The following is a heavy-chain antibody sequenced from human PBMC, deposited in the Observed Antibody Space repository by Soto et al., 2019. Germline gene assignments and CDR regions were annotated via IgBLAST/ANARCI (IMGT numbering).Heavy chain of an antibody. Sequence: ASVKVSCKASGYTFTSYYMHWVRQAPGQGHEWMGIINPSGGSTSYAQKFQGRVTMTRDTSTSTVYMELSSLRSDDTAVYYCARGTLFYYDSSGYYYAPSFDYWGQGTLVTVSS. CDR3: ARGTLFYYDSSGYYYAPSFDY. V-gene: IGHV1-46*01. D-gene: IGHD3-22*01. CDR1: GYTFTSYY. CDR2: INPSGGST. J-gene: IGHJ4*02.